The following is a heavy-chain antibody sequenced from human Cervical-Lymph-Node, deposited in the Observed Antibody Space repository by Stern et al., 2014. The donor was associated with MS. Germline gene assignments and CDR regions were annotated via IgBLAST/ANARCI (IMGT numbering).Heavy chain of an antibody. D-gene: IGHD6-13*01. CDR1: GGTFSKFP. CDR2: IFPVFGTP. Sequence: VQLVASGAEVTKPGSSVKVSCKASGGTFSKFPSSWVRQAPGQGLEWMGGIFPVFGTPTYAQKFRGRVTITADVSTSTVYMELSSLRSDDTAVYYCALSSETSDRWYSLGYDLWGQGTLVTVSS. J-gene: IGHJ5*02. CDR3: ALSSETSDRWYSLGYDL. V-gene: IGHV1-69*01.